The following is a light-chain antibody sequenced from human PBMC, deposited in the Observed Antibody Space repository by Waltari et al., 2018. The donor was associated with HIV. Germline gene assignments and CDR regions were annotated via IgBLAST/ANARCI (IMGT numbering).Light chain of an antibody. CDR2: WAS. Sequence: DIVMSQSPDSLAVSLGERATINCTSSQSVLKRSNRSKTYLAWYKQEVGQPPMLLIHWASVRASGVPERFSGSGSGTDFTLTINSLQSEDVAVYYCQQYYSNPRTFGRGTKVEV. CDR1: QSVLKRSNRSKTY. CDR3: QQYYSNPRT. V-gene: IGKV4-1*01. J-gene: IGKJ1*01.